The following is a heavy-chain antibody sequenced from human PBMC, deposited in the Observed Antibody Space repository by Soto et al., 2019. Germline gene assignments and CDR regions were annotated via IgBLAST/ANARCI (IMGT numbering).Heavy chain of an antibody. CDR1: GFTFSSYW. D-gene: IGHD2-15*01. CDR3: ARDIVVVVAASYYYMDV. J-gene: IGHJ6*03. Sequence: GGSLRLSCAASGFTFSSYWMSWVRQAPGKGLEWVANIKQDGSEKYYVDSVKGRFTISRDNAKNSLYLQMNSLRAEDTAVYYCARDIVVVVAASYYYMDVWGKGTTVTVSS. V-gene: IGHV3-7*01. CDR2: IKQDGSEK.